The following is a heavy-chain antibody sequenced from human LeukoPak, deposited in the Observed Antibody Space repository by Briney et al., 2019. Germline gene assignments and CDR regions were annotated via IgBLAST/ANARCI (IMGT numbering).Heavy chain of an antibody. Sequence: GGSLRLSCAASGFTFSSSAMSWVRQAPGKGLEWVSAISNNGGYTYYADSVQGRFTISRDNSKSTLCLQMNSLRAEDTAVYYCAKQLGYCSDGSCYFPYWGQRTLVTVSS. J-gene: IGHJ4*02. CDR1: GFTFSSSA. CDR2: ISNNGGYT. D-gene: IGHD2-15*01. CDR3: AKQLGYCSDGSCYFPY. V-gene: IGHV3-23*01.